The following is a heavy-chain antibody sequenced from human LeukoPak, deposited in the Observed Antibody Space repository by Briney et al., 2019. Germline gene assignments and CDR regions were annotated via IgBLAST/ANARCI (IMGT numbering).Heavy chain of an antibody. CDR2: IYYSGST. V-gene: IGHV4-59*01. Sequence: SETLSLTCTVSGGSISSYYWSWIRQPPGKGLEWIGYIYYSGSTNYNPSLKSRVTISVDTSKNQFSLKLSSVTAADTAVYYCARGGSYPFDYWGQGALVTVSS. J-gene: IGHJ4*02. CDR1: GGSISSYY. CDR3: ARGGSYPFDY. D-gene: IGHD1-26*01.